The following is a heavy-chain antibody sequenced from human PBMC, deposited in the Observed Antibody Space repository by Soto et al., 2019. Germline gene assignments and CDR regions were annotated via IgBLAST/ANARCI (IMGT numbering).Heavy chain of an antibody. CDR3: VRDGTKTLRDWFDP. CDR1: GGSISIGGFY. Sequence: PSETLSLTCTVSGGSISIGGFYWSCIRKSAGKGLEWIGRIYATGTTDYNPSLKSRVMMSVDTSKKQFSLKLRSVTAADTAVYYCVRDGTKTLRDWFDPWGQGISVTVSS. CDR2: IYATGTT. J-gene: IGHJ5*02. D-gene: IGHD1-1*01. V-gene: IGHV4-61*02.